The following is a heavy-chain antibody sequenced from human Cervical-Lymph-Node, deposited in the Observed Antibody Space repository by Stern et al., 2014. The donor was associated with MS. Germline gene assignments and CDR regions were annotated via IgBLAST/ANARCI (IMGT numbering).Heavy chain of an antibody. CDR3: ARDYYIDFGGTWFDP. J-gene: IGHJ5*02. D-gene: IGHD2-21*01. Sequence: VQLVESGAEVKKPGSSVNVSCTASGGTFSTYGFSWVRQAPGQGLEWMGGIIPVFGTPKYAQKFQGRLTITADESTGTVYMELSSLRSEDTAVFYCARDYYIDFGGTWFDPWGQGTLVTVSS. CDR2: IIPVFGTP. CDR1: GGTFSTYG. V-gene: IGHV1-69*01.